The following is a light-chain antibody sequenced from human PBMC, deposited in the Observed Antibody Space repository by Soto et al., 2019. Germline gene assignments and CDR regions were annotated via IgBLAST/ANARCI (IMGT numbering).Light chain of an antibody. J-gene: IGKJ5*01. CDR1: QSVSSK. V-gene: IGKV3-15*01. CDR2: GAS. Sequence: EIVMTQSPATLSVSPGEGATLSCRASQSVSSKLAWYQQKPGQAPRLLIYGASTRATGIPARFSGSGSGTEFTLIISSLQSEDSAVYYCQQYNNWPPQITFGQGTRLENK. CDR3: QQYNNWPPQIT.